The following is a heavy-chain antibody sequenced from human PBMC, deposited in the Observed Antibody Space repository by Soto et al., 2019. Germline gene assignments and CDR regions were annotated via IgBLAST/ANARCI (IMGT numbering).Heavy chain of an antibody. CDR2: ISAYNGNT. CDR3: AREVHYYDSSGYDAFAI. CDR1: SYTFTIYS. V-gene: IGHV1-18*01. D-gene: IGHD3-22*01. J-gene: IGHJ3*02. Sequence: SVKVSFTASSYTFTIYSISLLLQAPVQVLELMGWISAYNGNTNYAQKLQGRVNMTTDTSTSTAYMELRSRRSDDTALYYCAREVHYYDSSGYDAFAIWGQGTMVTV.